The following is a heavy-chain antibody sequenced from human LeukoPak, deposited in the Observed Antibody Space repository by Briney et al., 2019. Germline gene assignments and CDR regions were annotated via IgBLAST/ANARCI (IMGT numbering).Heavy chain of an antibody. CDR2: IYSGVST. V-gene: IGHV3-53*01. CDR1: GFTLSSNY. CDR3: ARALLWFGELFDYGMDV. D-gene: IGHD3-10*01. Sequence: GGSLRLSRAASGFTLSSNYMSWVRPAPAKGLEWVSVIYSGVSTYYADSVKGRFTISRDNSKNTLYLQMNSLRAEETAVYYCARALLWFGELFDYGMDVWGKGTTVTVSS. J-gene: IGHJ6*04.